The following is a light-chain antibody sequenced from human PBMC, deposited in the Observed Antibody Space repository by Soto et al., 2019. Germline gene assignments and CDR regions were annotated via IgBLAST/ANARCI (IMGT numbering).Light chain of an antibody. CDR2: GAS. Sequence: SPATLSLSPGEGATLSCXASQSVGSSHLAWYQQKPGQAPRLLIYGASSRATGIPDRFSGSGSGTDFTLTISRLEPEDFAVYYCQQYGNSPITFGQGTRLEIK. CDR1: QSVGSSH. CDR3: QQYGNSPIT. J-gene: IGKJ5*01. V-gene: IGKV3-20*01.